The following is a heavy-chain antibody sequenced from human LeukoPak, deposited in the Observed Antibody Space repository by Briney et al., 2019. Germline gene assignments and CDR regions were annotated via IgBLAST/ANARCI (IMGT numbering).Heavy chain of an antibody. CDR3: VRGGAGATASDVFDI. V-gene: IGHV3-21*04. Sequence: GGSLRLSCAASRFTFSSYSINWVRQAPGKGLEWVSSISSGSSRIFYEDSVKGRFTISRDNAKNSLFLQMNSLRVEDTAIYYCVRGGAGATASDVFDIWGQGTMVTVSS. J-gene: IGHJ3*02. CDR2: ISSGSSRI. D-gene: IGHD5-12*01. CDR1: RFTFSSYS.